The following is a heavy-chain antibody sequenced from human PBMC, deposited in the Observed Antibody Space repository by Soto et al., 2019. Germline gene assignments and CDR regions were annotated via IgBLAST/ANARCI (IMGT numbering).Heavy chain of an antibody. CDR1: GGSISSSSYY. Sequence: SETLSLTCTVSGGSISSSSYYWGWIRQSPGKGLEWIGSFYYSGSTYYSPSLKSRVTISGDTSKKQISLRLSSVTATDTAVYYCARISVASRYMDVWGKGATVTVSS. CDR3: ARISVASRYMDV. D-gene: IGHD5-12*01. CDR2: FYYSGST. V-gene: IGHV4-39*01. J-gene: IGHJ6*03.